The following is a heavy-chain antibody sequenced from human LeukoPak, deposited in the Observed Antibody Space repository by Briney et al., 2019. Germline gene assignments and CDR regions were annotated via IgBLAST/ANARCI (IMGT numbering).Heavy chain of an antibody. J-gene: IGHJ4*02. CDR3: ATLRDIVVVPAASPTFFDY. Sequence: PSVTLSLTCTVSGYSISSGYYWGWIRQPPGKGLEWIGSIYHSGSTYYNPSIKSPVPISVDTSKNQFSLQLSSVTAADTAVYYCATLRDIVVVPAASPTFFDYWGQGTLVTVSS. V-gene: IGHV4-38-2*02. D-gene: IGHD2-2*01. CDR2: IYHSGST. CDR1: GYSISSGYY.